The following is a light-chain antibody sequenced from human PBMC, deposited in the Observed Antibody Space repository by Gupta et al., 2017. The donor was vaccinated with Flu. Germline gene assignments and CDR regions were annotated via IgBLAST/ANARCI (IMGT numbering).Light chain of an antibody. Sequence: ERATLSCRASQSVSSRYFAWYQQKPGQAPRLLIYGASSRATGIPDTFSGSGSGTDFSLTISRLEPEDFAVYYCQQYGSSPYTFGQGTKLEIK. CDR3: QQYGSSPYT. J-gene: IGKJ2*01. V-gene: IGKV3-20*01. CDR2: GAS. CDR1: QSVSSRY.